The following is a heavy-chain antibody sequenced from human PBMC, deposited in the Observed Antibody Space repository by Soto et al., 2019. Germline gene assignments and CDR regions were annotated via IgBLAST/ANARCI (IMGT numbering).Heavy chain of an antibody. J-gene: IGHJ6*02. Sequence: GGSLRLSCAASGFTFSSYGMHWVRQAPGKGLEWVAVIWYDGSNKYYADSVKGRFTISRDNSKNTLYLQMNSLRAEDTAVYYCARKSGGRSSGWYSPGMYGMDVWGQGTTVTVSS. CDR1: GFTFSSYG. CDR2: IWYDGSNK. CDR3: ARKSGGRSSGWYSPGMYGMDV. D-gene: IGHD6-19*01. V-gene: IGHV3-33*01.